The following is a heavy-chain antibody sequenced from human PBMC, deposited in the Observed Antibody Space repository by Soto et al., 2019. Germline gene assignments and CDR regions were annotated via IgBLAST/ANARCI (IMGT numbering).Heavy chain of an antibody. J-gene: IGHJ6*02. CDR2: ISAYNGNT. D-gene: IGHD3-9*01. V-gene: IGHV1-18*01. CDR1: GYTFTSYG. CDR3: ARSSYDILTGDVYWGMDV. Sequence: QVQLVQSGAEVKTPGASVKVSCKASGYTFTSYGISWVRQAPGQGLEWMGWISAYNGNTNYAQKLQGRVTMTTDTSTSTAYMELRSLRSDDTAVYYCARSSYDILTGDVYWGMDVWGQGTTVTVSS.